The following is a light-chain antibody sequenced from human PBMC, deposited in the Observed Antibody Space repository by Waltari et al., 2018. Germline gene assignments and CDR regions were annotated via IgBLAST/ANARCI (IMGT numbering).Light chain of an antibody. J-gene: IGKJ4*01. CDR1: QIITNNY. CDR2: GAS. CDR3: QQYANSPLT. Sequence: EIVLTQSPGAMSLSPGGRATLSFRATQIITNNYLAWYQQKPGQAPRLLIFGASNRVTGIPDRFSGSGSGTDFTLTIYGLEPEDSAVYYCQQYANSPLTFGGGATVAIK. V-gene: IGKV3-20*01.